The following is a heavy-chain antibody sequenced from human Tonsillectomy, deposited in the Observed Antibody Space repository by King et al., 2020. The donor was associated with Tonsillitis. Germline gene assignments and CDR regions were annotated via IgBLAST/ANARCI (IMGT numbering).Heavy chain of an antibody. CDR1: GASISSFP. D-gene: IGHD6-13*01. CDR2: LQSSGGP. CDR3: AREEVKGSWLFDL. Sequence: VQLQESGPGLVRPSETLSLNCTVSGASISSFPWSWIRQPAGKGLGWIGRLQSSGGPNYRHSLKRRVSMSVDTSKNQFSLRLTPVTAAETAMYYCAREEVKGSWLFDLWGQGTLVTVSS. J-gene: IGHJ4*02. V-gene: IGHV4-4*07.